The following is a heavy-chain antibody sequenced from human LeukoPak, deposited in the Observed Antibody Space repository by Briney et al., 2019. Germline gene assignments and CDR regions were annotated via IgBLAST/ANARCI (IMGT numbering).Heavy chain of an antibody. J-gene: IGHJ3*02. Sequence: GGSLRLSCAASGFTFSSYWMHWVRQAPGKGLVWVSRINGDGSSTTYADSVKGRFTISRDNAKNTLYMQMNSLRAEDTAVYYCARGGTDDDFDIWGQGTRSPSLQ. CDR3: ARGGTDDDFDI. CDR2: INGDGSST. CDR1: GFTFSSYW. D-gene: IGHD1-26*01. V-gene: IGHV3-74*01.